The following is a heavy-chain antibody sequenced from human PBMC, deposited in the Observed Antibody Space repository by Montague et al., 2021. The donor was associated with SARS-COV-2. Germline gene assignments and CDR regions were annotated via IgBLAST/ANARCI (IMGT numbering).Heavy chain of an antibody. V-gene: IGHV3-33*01. CDR1: GFTFSSYG. CDR3: ARDRVTMVRGVILYYYGMDV. J-gene: IGHJ6*02. D-gene: IGHD3-10*01. CDR2: IWYDGSNK. Sequence: SLRLSCAASGFTFSSYGMHWVRQAPGKGLEWVAVIWYDGSNKYYADSVKGRFTISRDNSKNTLYLQMNSLRAEDTAVYYCARDRVTMVRGVILYYYGMDVWGQGTTLIVSS.